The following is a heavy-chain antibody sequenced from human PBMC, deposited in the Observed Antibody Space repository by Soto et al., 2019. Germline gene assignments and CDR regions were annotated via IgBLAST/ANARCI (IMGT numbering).Heavy chain of an antibody. J-gene: IGHJ3*02. CDR3: AKGDGTSRFVVLDI. CDR2: ISGSGGST. D-gene: IGHD3-3*01. V-gene: IGHV3-23*01. CDR1: GFTFSSYA. Sequence: EVQLLESGGGLVQPGGSLRLSCGASGFTFSSYAMNWVRQAPGKGLEWVSTISGSGGSTYYADSVKGRFTVSRDNSKNTLYLQMNSLRPEDTAVYYCAKGDGTSRFVVLDIWGLGTMVTVSS.